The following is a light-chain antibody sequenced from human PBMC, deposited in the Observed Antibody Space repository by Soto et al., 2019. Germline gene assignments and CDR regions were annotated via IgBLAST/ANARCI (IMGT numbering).Light chain of an antibody. V-gene: IGKV3-20*01. J-gene: IGKJ1*01. CDR2: GAS. CDR1: QSVSSNS. Sequence: ESVLTQSPGTLSLSPGERATLSCRASQSVSSNSLAWYQQKPGQAPRLLIYGASSRATGTPDRFSGSGYGTDFSLTISRLEREDFAVYYCQQFGGSPPSWTFGQGTKVEI. CDR3: QQFGGSPPSWT.